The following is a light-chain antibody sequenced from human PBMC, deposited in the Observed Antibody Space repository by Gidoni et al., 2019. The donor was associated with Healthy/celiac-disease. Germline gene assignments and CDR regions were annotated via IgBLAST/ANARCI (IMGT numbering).Light chain of an antibody. CDR2: AAS. V-gene: IGKV1D-12*01. J-gene: IGKJ5*01. CDR1: QGIRSG. CDR3: QQANSFPFT. Sequence: TQMTQFPPSVSASVGDRVTITCRASQGIRSGLACYQQKPGKAPKLLIDAASSLQIGVPSRCSGSGSETDFTLTSSSLQPEDFATCYCQQANSFPFTFGQGTRLEIK.